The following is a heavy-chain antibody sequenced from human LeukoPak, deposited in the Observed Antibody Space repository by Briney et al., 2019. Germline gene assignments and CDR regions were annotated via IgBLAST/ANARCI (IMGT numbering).Heavy chain of an antibody. V-gene: IGHV4-39*01. CDR1: GGSISSSSYY. J-gene: IGHJ6*03. CDR2: IYYSGST. Sequence: SETLSLTCTVSGGSISSSSYYWGWIRQPPGKGLEWIGSIYYSGSTYYNPFLKSRVTISVDTSKNQFSLKLSSVTAADTAVYYCARHALADYYYYMDVWGKGTTVTVS. D-gene: IGHD3-3*02. CDR3: ARHALADYYYYMDV.